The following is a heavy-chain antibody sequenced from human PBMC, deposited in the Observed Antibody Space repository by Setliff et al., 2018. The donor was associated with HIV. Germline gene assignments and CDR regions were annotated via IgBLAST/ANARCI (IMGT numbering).Heavy chain of an antibody. CDR2: INTDGSSA. Sequence: GGSLRLSCAASGFTFSNSWMHWVRQAPGKGLVWVSRINTDGSSATYADSVKGRFTNSRDNAKNTLYLQMDSLRAEDMAVYYCARGGANPSWFDSWGQGTLVTVSS. CDR1: GFTFSNSW. D-gene: IGHD3-16*01. CDR3: ARGGANPSWFDS. J-gene: IGHJ5*01. V-gene: IGHV3-74*03.